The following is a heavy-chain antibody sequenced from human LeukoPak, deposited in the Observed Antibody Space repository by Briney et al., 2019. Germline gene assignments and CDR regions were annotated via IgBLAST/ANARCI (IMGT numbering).Heavy chain of an antibody. J-gene: IGHJ5*02. CDR1: GFTFSSYG. V-gene: IGHV3-33*01. CDR2: IWYDGSNK. D-gene: IGHD1-7*01. CDR3: ARDLELESWFDP. Sequence: PGGSLRLSCAASGFTFSSYGMHWVRQAPGKGLEWVAVIWYDGSNKYYADSAKGRFTISRDNSKNTLYLQMNSLRAEDTAVYYCARDLELESWFDPWGQGTLVTVSS.